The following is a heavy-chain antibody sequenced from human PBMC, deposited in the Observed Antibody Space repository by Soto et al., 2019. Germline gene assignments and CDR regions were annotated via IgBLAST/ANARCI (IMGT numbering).Heavy chain of an antibody. Sequence: SETLSLTCAVYGGSFSGYYWSWIRQPPGKGLEWIGEINHSGSTNYNPSLKSRVTISVDTSKNQFSLKLSSVTAADTAVYYCARGLQDYDILTGYSKELPLDNWFDPWGQGTLVTVSS. CDR2: INHSGST. V-gene: IGHV4-34*01. CDR3: ARGLQDYDILTGYSKELPLDNWFDP. CDR1: GGSFSGYY. J-gene: IGHJ5*02. D-gene: IGHD3-9*01.